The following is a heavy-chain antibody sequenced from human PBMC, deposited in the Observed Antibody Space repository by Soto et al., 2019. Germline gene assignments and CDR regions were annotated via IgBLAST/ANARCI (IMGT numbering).Heavy chain of an antibody. Sequence: ASVKVSCKVSGYTLTELSMHWVRQAPGKGLEWMGGFDPEDGETIYAQKFQGRVTMTEDKSTDTAYMELSSLRSEDTAVYYCAGSPPGTTKDYYYYGMDVWGQGTTVTVSS. V-gene: IGHV1-24*01. CDR2: FDPEDGET. D-gene: IGHD1-7*01. CDR3: AGSPPGTTKDYYYYGMDV. J-gene: IGHJ6*02. CDR1: GYTLTELS.